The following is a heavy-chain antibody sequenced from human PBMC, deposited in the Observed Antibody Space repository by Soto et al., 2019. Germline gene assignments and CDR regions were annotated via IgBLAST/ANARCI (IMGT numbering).Heavy chain of an antibody. V-gene: IGHV4-39*01. CDR2: IYYSGST. D-gene: IGHD6-13*01. CDR3: ARRSSSWFDP. CDR1: GGSISSSSYY. J-gene: IGHJ5*02. Sequence: SETLSLTCTVSGGSISSSSYYWGWIRQPPGKGLEWIGSIYYSGSTYYNPSLKSRVTISVDTSKNQFSLKLSSVTAADTAVYYCARRSSSWFDPWGQGTLVTVSS.